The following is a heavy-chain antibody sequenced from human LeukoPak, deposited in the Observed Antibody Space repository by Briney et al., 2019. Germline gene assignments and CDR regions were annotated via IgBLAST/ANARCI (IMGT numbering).Heavy chain of an antibody. Sequence: PGGSLRLSCAASGFTFNSYNMNWVRQALGKGLEWVSSIASSASYIYYADSVKGRFTISRDNAKNSLYLQLNSLRAEDTAIYYCARGDAYGFWGQGTLVTVSS. CDR1: GFTFNSYN. J-gene: IGHJ4*02. D-gene: IGHD3-10*01. CDR2: IASSASYI. CDR3: ARGDAYGF. V-gene: IGHV3-21*01.